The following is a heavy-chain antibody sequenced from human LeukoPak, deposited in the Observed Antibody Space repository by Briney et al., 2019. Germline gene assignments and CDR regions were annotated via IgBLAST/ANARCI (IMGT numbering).Heavy chain of an antibody. J-gene: IGHJ3*02. CDR2: INPSGGST. Sequence: ASVKVSCKASGYTFTSYYMHWVRQASGQGLEWMGIINPSGGSTSYAQKFQGRVTMTRDTSTSTVYMELSSLRSEDTAVYYCASSTRPHDAFDIWGQGTMVTVSS. CDR3: ASSTRPHDAFDI. V-gene: IGHV1-46*01. CDR1: GYTFTSYY.